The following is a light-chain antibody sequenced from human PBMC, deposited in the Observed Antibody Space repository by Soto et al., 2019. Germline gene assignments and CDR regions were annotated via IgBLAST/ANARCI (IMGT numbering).Light chain of an antibody. CDR3: SSYTSSTTHVV. J-gene: IGLJ2*01. CDR2: EVS. Sequence: QSALTQPASVSGSPGQSITISCTGTSSDIGGYNYVSWYQHHPGKAPKLMIYEVSYRPSGVSNRFSGSKSGNTASLTISGLQAEDEGDYYCSSYTSSTTHVVFGGGTKVTVL. CDR1: SSDIGGYNY. V-gene: IGLV2-14*01.